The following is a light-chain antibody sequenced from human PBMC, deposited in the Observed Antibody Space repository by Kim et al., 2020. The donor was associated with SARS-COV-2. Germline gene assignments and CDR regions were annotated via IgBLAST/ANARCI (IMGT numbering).Light chain of an antibody. J-gene: IGLJ2*01. CDR1: RGSIATSY. CDR2: ENN. V-gene: IGLV6-57*04. Sequence: NFMLTQPHSVSESPGKTVTLSCTRSRGSIATSYVQWYQQRPASAPATIIFENNERPSGVPDRFSGSIDSSSNSASLTISGLETEDEDDYYCQSYDSTTVVFGGGTQLTVL. CDR3: QSYDSTTVV.